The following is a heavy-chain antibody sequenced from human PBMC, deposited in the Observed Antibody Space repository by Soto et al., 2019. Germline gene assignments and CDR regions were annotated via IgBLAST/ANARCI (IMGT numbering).Heavy chain of an antibody. CDR2: IIPILGIA. CDR1: GGTFSSYT. Sequence: QVQLVQSGAEVKKPGSSVKVSFKASGGTFSSYTISWVRQAPGQGLEWMGRIIPILGIANYSQKFQGRVTITADKSTSTAHMERSNQRSEDTAVYYCARDPNVLNSGYDIVGGYYGMDVWGQWATVTVSA. V-gene: IGHV1-69*08. J-gene: IGHJ6*01. CDR3: ARDPNVLNSGYDIVGGYYGMDV. D-gene: IGHD5-12*01.